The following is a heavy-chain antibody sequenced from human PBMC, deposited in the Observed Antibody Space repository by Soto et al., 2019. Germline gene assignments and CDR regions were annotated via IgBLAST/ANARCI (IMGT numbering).Heavy chain of an antibody. Sequence: EVQLVTPGGVLVKPLESLRRSCAGSGLSLSDVKMTWVGQLPGKGLEWVGRIQTKTGGGTADYPAAVRGRFTISRDDSKNTLYLQLNSLKTEDTAVYYCATDYGWAFQIWGQGTTVTVSS. D-gene: IGHD4-17*01. CDR1: GLSLSDVK. CDR2: IQTKTGGGTA. V-gene: IGHV3-15*01. CDR3: ATDYGWAFQI. J-gene: IGHJ3*02.